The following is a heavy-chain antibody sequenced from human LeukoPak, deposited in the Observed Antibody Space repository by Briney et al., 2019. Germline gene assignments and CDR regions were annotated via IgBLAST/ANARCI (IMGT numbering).Heavy chain of an antibody. D-gene: IGHD6-13*01. J-gene: IGHJ6*02. Sequence: GESLKISCKGSGYSFTSYWIGWVRQMPGKGLEWMGIIYPGDSDTRYSPSFQGQVTISAVKSISTAYLQWSSLKASDTAMYYCARFAAAAGTRRGMDVWGQGTTVTVSS. CDR2: IYPGDSDT. V-gene: IGHV5-51*01. CDR1: GYSFTSYW. CDR3: ARFAAAAGTRRGMDV.